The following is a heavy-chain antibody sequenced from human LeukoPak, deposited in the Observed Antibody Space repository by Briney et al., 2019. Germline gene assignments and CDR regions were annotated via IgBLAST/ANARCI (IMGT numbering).Heavy chain of an antibody. Sequence: GGSLRLSCAASGFTVSTTYMSWVRQAPGKGLERISVIYSGGSTYYADSVKGRFTISRDNSKNTLYLQMNSLRGEDTAVYYCAKDHSSSWCDWGQGTLVTVSS. D-gene: IGHD6-13*01. V-gene: IGHV3-53*01. CDR2: IYSGGST. CDR3: AKDHSSSWCD. J-gene: IGHJ4*02. CDR1: GFTVSTTY.